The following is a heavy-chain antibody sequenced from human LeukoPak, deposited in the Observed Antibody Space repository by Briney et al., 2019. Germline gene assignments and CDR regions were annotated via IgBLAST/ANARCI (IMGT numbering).Heavy chain of an antibody. D-gene: IGHD3-22*01. CDR1: GFIFSSYG. V-gene: IGHV3-48*04. CDR2: ISSSGSTI. CDR3: ARPTLYYYDRFSTPRRSLGAFDI. J-gene: IGHJ3*02. Sequence: GGSLRLSCVASGFIFSSYGMHWVRQARGKGLEWVSYISSSGSTIYYADCVKGRFTISRDNAKHSLYLQMNSLSAEDTAVYYCARPTLYYYDRFSTPRRSLGAFDIWGQGTMVTVSS.